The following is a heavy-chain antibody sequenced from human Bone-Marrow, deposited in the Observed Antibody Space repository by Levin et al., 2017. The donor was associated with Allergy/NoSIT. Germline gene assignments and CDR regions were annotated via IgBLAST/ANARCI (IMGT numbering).Heavy chain of an antibody. CDR1: GFTFTSYT. D-gene: IGHD4-23*01. Sequence: SGGSLRLSCTASGFTFTSYTMNWVRQAPGKGLEWVSGVSGTGTNTYYSESVKGRFTISRDNAKNTLYLQMSSLRAEDTAVYYCVKRQVNFPFDCWGQGTLVTVSS. V-gene: IGHV3-23*01. CDR2: VSGTGTNT. J-gene: IGHJ4*02. CDR3: VKRQVNFPFDC.